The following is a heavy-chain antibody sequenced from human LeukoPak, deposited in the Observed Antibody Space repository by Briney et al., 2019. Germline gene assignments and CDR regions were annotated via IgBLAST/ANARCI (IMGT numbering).Heavy chain of an antibody. Sequence: ASVKVSCKASGGTFSSYAISWVRQAPGQGLEWMGWISAYNGNTNYAQKLQGTVTMTTDTSTSTAYMELRSLRSDDTAVYYCARVVGCSGGSCYSDYWGQGTLVTVSS. CDR2: ISAYNGNT. CDR1: GGTFSSYA. CDR3: ARVVGCSGGSCYSDY. D-gene: IGHD2-15*01. J-gene: IGHJ4*02. V-gene: IGHV1-18*01.